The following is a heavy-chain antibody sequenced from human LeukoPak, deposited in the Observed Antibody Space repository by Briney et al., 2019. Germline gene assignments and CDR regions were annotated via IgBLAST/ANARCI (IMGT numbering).Heavy chain of an antibody. J-gene: IGHJ4*02. Sequence: GGSLRLSCAASGFTVRSNYMGWVRQAPGKGLEWVSLIYAGGSTYYADSVKGRVTVSRDISKNTVYLQLNSLRVEDTAVYYCARLAPAGNHFDYWGQGTLVTVSS. V-gene: IGHV3-66*04. D-gene: IGHD1-26*01. CDR1: GFTVRSNY. CDR2: IYAGGST. CDR3: ARLAPAGNHFDY.